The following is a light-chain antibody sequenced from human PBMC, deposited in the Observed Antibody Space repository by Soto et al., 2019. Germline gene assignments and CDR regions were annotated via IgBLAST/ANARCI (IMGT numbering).Light chain of an antibody. CDR2: DVS. V-gene: IGLV2-11*01. CDR1: SSDVGGYNY. Sequence: QSALTQPRSVSGSPGQSVTISCTGTSSDVGGYNYVSWYQQHPGKAPKLMIYDVSKRPSGVPDRFSGSKSGNTASLTISGLQAEDEADYYCCSYAGSYTGDVVFGVGTKLTVL. J-gene: IGLJ2*01. CDR3: CSYAGSYTGDVV.